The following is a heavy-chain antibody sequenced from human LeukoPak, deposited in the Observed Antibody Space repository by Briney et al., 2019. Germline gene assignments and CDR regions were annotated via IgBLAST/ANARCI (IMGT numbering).Heavy chain of an antibody. Sequence: KPSETLSLTCTVSGYSISSGYYWGWIRQSPGKGLEWIGSIYHSGSTYYNPPLKSRVTIAVDTSKNQPSLKLSSVTAADTAVYYCARAVDYYDSSGYFPDAFDIWGQGTMVTVSS. CDR2: IYHSGST. V-gene: IGHV4-38-2*02. D-gene: IGHD3-22*01. CDR1: GYSISSGYY. CDR3: ARAVDYYDSSGYFPDAFDI. J-gene: IGHJ3*02.